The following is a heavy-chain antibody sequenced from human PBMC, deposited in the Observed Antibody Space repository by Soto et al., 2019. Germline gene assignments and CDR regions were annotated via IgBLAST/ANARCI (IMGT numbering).Heavy chain of an antibody. V-gene: IGHV1-18*04. Sequence: ASVKVSCKASGYTFTSYCISWVRQAPGQGLEWMGWISAYNGNTNYAQKLQGRVTMTTDTSTSTAYMELRSLRSDDTAVYYCARDVASAGTTWFDSWGQGTLVTVSS. CDR3: ARDVASAGTTWFDS. CDR2: ISAYNGNT. D-gene: IGHD6-13*01. CDR1: GYTFTSYC. J-gene: IGHJ5*01.